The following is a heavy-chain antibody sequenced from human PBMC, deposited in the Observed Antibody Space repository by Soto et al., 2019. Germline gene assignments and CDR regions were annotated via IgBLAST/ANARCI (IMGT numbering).Heavy chain of an antibody. D-gene: IGHD2-21*01. V-gene: IGHV3-74*03. CDR1: GFLFSTYW. Sequence: EVQLVESGGGLVQPGGSLRLSCAASGFLFSTYWMFWVRHVPRKGLLWVSRIRSDGRSPTYADSVKGRFTISSDNTKNTLYLQMTSLRAEDTAVYYCAIGGGDYNYFDHWGQGILVTVSS. J-gene: IGHJ4*02. CDR2: IRSDGRSP. CDR3: AIGGGDYNYFDH.